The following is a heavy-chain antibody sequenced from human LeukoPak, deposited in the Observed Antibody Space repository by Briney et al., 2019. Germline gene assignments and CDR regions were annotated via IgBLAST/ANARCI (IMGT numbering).Heavy chain of an antibody. J-gene: IGHJ2*01. CDR3: AKSPADGFKTDYWYLDL. Sequence: GGSLRLSCAASGFTFSSFGMHWVRQAPGKGLEWVAVKWSDGSNQYYADSVRGRFTISRDNSKNTLFLQMNSLRTEDTAVYYCAKSPADGFKTDYWYLDLWGRGTLVTVSS. CDR2: KWSDGSNQ. V-gene: IGHV3-33*06. D-gene: IGHD5-24*01. CDR1: GFTFSSFG.